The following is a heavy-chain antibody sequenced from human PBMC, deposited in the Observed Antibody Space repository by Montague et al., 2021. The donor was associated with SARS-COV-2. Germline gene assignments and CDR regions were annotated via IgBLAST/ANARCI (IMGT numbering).Heavy chain of an antibody. J-gene: IGHJ6*02. Sequence: SRRLSFSASGFTFSTYAMHWVRQAPGKGLEWVAVISFVGNRKYSVDSVQGRFTISRDNSKNTLYLQMNSLRLEDTAVYYCARDLREYLQYYYGMDVWGQGTRVTVSS. CDR1: GFTFSTYA. D-gene: IGHD2-2*02. CDR2: ISFVGNRK. V-gene: IGHV3-30*04. CDR3: ARDLREYLQYYYGMDV.